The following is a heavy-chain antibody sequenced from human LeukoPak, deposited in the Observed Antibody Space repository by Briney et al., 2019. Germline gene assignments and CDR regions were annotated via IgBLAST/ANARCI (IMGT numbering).Heavy chain of an antibody. V-gene: IGHV4-4*07. J-gene: IGHJ4*02. CDR3: ARATYYYDSSGYTYYFDY. D-gene: IGHD3-22*01. Sequence: SETLSLTCTVSGGSISSYYWSWIRQPAGKGLEWIGRIYTSGSTNYNPSLKSRVTMSVDTSKNQFSLKLSSVTAADTAVYYCARATYYYDSSGYTYYFDYWGQGTLVTVSS. CDR2: IYTSGST. CDR1: GGSISSYY.